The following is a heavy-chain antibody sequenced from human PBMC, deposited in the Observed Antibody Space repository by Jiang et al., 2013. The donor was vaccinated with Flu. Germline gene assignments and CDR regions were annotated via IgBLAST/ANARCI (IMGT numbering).Heavy chain of an antibody. Sequence: VQPGRSLRLSCAASGFTFSSYGMHWVRQAPGKGLEWVAVISYDGSNKDYADSVKGRFTISRDNSKNTLYLQMNSLRDEDTAVYYCARPPGVGATVWRDAFDIWGQGTMVTVSS. D-gene: IGHD1-26*01. CDR3: ARPPGVGATVWRDAFDI. CDR2: ISYDGSNK. J-gene: IGHJ3*02. CDR1: GFTFSSYG. V-gene: IGHV3-30-3*01.